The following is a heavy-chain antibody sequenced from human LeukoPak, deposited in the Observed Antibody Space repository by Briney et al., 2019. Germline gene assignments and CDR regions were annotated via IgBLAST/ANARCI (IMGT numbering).Heavy chain of an antibody. CDR1: GFTFSSYS. V-gene: IGHV4-59*12. CDR3: TKSDGSGLIRI. D-gene: IGHD3-22*01. J-gene: IGHJ3*02. CDR2: IYYTGNT. Sequence: GSLRLSCAASGFTFSSYSMNWVRQPPGKGLEWIGNIYYTGNTYYNPSLKSRVTISLDTSKNQFSLKVISMTAADTAVYYCTKSDGSGLIRICGRGTMVTVSS.